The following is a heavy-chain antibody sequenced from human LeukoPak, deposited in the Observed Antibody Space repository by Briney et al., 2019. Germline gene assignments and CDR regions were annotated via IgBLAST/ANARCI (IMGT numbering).Heavy chain of an antibody. CDR3: ARQEIWFGELLPFDY. CDR1: GFTVSSNY. CDR2: IYSGGST. Sequence: PGGSLRLSCAASGFTVSSNYMTWVRQAPGKGLEWVSVIYSGGSTYYADSVKGRFTISRDNSKNTLYLQMNSLRAEDTAVYYCARQEIWFGELLPFDYWGQGTLVTVSS. V-gene: IGHV3-53*05. J-gene: IGHJ4*02. D-gene: IGHD3-10*01.